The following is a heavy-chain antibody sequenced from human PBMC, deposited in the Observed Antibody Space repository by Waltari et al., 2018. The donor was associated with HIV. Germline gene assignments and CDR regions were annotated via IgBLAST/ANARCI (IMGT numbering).Heavy chain of an antibody. CDR2: MFYSGSA. D-gene: IGHD1-26*01. V-gene: IGHV4-39*01. Sequence: QLHLQESGPGLVKPSETLSLTCSVSGGSIRDSYYYWGRIRQPPGKGLEWIGSMFYSGSAYDNPSLKSRVTIAVDTSKNQFSLKLSSVTAADTALYFCARHEPRSTWFDPWGQGTLVTVSS. J-gene: IGHJ5*02. CDR3: ARHEPRSTWFDP. CDR1: GGSIRDSYYY.